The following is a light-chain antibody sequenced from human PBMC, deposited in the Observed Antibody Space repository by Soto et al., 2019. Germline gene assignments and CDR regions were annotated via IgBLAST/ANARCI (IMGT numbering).Light chain of an antibody. CDR2: AAS. CDR3: QQDCSCPPA. J-gene: IGKJ4*01. Sequence: AIRMTQSPSSFSASTGDRVTITCRASQGISSYLAWYQQKPGKAPKLLIYAASTLQSGVPSRFSGSGSGTDFTLTISCLQSEDFATYYCQQDCSCPPAFGGGTKVEIK. CDR1: QGISSY. V-gene: IGKV1-8*01.